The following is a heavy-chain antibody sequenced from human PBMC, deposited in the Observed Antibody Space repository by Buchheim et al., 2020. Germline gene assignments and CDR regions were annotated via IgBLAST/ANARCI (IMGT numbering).Heavy chain of an antibody. CDR1: GYTFTGYY. V-gene: IGHV1-2*04. Sequence: QVQLVQSGAEVKKPGASVKVSCKASGYTFTGYYMHWVRQAPGQGLEWMGWINPNSGGTTYAQKFQGWVTMTRDTSISTAYMGLSRLRSDDTAVYYCARDRSSMVTEYYYYGMDVWGQGTT. J-gene: IGHJ6*02. CDR3: ARDRSSMVTEYYYYGMDV. CDR2: INPNSGGT. D-gene: IGHD5-18*01.